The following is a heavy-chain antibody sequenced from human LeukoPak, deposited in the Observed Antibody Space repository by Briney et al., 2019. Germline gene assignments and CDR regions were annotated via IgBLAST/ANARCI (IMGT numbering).Heavy chain of an antibody. CDR2: MGKTAGDT. CDR1: GFTFSTYD. J-gene: IGHJ4*02. V-gene: IGHV3-13*04. CDR3: ARVDCSGGSCYFDY. D-gene: IGHD2-15*01. Sequence: PGGSLRLSCAASGFTFSTYDMHWVRQATGKGLEWVSGMGKTAGDTYYSGSVKGRFTISRENAKNSVYLEMNSLEAGDTAVYYCARVDCSGGSCYFDYWGQGTLVTVSS.